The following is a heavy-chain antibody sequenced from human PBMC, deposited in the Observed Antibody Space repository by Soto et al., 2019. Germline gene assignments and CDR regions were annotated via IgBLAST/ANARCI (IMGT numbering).Heavy chain of an antibody. CDR2: IYFARTT. CDR3: ARLGAYFQALDS. Sequence: PSETLSLTCTVSNGSISPNYWSWIRQPPGKGLEWIGYIYFARTTTYNPSLKSRVTISLDASKNRFSLRLTSVTAADTAVYYCARLGAYFQALDSWGQGTLVTVSS. V-gene: IGHV4-59*08. J-gene: IGHJ4*02. D-gene: IGHD3-16*01. CDR1: NGSISPNY.